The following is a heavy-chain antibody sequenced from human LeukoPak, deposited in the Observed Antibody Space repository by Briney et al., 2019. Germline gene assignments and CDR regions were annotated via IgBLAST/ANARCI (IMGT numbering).Heavy chain of an antibody. CDR1: GDSFRGYF. J-gene: IGHJ6*02. CDR3: ARGRAYYYYYGMDV. CDR2: INRVGST. V-gene: IGHV4-34*01. Sequence: SETLSLTCSISGDSFRGYFWSWIRRPPGKGLEWIGDINRVGSTHYSPSLKSRLTISIDTSRDQFSLNLNSVTAADTAVYYRARGRAYYYYYGMDVWGQGTTVTVSS.